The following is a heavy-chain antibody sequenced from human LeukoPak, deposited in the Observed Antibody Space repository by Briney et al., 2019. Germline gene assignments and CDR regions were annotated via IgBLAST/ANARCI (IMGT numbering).Heavy chain of an antibody. V-gene: IGHV1-8*01. J-gene: IGHJ4*02. Sequence: GASVKVSCKASGYTFTSYDINWGRRATGQGLEWMGWMNPNSGNTGYAQKFQGRVTMTRNTSISTAYMELSSLRSEDTAVYYCARGLSVRDSSGTNWGQGTLVTVSS. CDR2: MNPNSGNT. CDR3: ARGLSVRDSSGTN. D-gene: IGHD6-25*01. CDR1: GYTFTSYD.